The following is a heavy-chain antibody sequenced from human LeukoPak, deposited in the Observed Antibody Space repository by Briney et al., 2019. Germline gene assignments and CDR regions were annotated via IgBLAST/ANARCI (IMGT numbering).Heavy chain of an antibody. V-gene: IGHV3-21*01. J-gene: IGHJ3*02. CDR1: GFTFSSYS. Sequence: GGSLRLSCAASGFTFSSYSMNWVRQAPGKGLEWVSSISSSSSYIYYADSVKGRFTISRDNAKNSLYLQMNSLRAEDTAVYYCARDLYYDSSGYYEDGAFDIWAKGQWSPSLQ. CDR3: ARDLYYDSSGYYEDGAFDI. D-gene: IGHD3-22*01. CDR2: ISSSSSYI.